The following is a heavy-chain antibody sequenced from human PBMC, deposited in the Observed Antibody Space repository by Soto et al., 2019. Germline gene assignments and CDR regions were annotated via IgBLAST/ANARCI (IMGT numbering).Heavy chain of an antibody. CDR2: ITPMFGRA. J-gene: IGHJ6*02. D-gene: IGHD6-6*01. CDR3: AREATQFDYTSSHYVMDV. Sequence: QVQLVQSGAEVKKPGSSVKVSCEASGGTFSTHAINWVRQAPEQGLEWMGGITPMFGRATYAQKFQGRVCITADESTSTVYMVLSSLRSEDTAVYYCAREATQFDYTSSHYVMDVWGQGTAVTVSS. CDR1: GGTFSTHA. V-gene: IGHV1-69*01.